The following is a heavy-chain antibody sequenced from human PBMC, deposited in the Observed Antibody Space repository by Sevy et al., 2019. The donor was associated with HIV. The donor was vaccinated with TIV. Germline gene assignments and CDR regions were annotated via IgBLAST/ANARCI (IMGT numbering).Heavy chain of an antibody. V-gene: IGHV3-23*01. Sequence: GGSLRLSCAASGFTFSSFAISWVRQAPGKWLEWVSGISGRGGGKKYADSVKGRFTVSRDNAQNTVFLQMNNLRGEDTGLYYCAKEFYRGSYLEDWGQGTLVTVSS. D-gene: IGHD3-10*01. CDR3: AKEFYRGSYLED. CDR2: ISGRGGGK. J-gene: IGHJ4*02. CDR1: GFTFSSFA.